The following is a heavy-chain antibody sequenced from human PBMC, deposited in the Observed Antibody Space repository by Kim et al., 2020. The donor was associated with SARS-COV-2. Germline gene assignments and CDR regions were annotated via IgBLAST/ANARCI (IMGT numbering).Heavy chain of an antibody. CDR3: ARREITMVRGVIWSDAFDI. J-gene: IGHJ3*02. V-gene: IGHV4-39*01. D-gene: IGHD3-10*01. Sequence: SRVTISVDTSKNQFSLKLSSVTAADTAVYYCARREITMVRGVIWSDAFDIWGQGTMVTVSS.